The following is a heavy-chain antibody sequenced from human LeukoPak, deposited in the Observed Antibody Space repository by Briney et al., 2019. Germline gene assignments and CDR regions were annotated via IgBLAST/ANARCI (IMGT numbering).Heavy chain of an antibody. Sequence: PGGSLRLSCAASGFTFSSYSMNWVRQAPGKGLEWVSSISSSSSYIYYADSVKGRFTISRDNAKNSLYLQMNSLRAEDTATYFCAKGRILWFGEQSDFDYWGQGTLVTVSS. D-gene: IGHD3-10*01. CDR1: GFTFSSYS. V-gene: IGHV3-21*04. CDR2: ISSSSSYI. J-gene: IGHJ4*02. CDR3: AKGRILWFGEQSDFDY.